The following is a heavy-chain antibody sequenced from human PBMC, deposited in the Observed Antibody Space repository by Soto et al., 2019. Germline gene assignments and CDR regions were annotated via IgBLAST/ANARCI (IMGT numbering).Heavy chain of an antibody. Sequence: GASVKVSCKASGYTFTTYAIHWVRQAPGRRLEWMGWINAGNGKTKYSQKFQDRVTITRDTSATTAYMELSSLTSEDTAVYYCARAGDDCSNTSCYMIDYWGQGTLVTVSS. D-gene: IGHD2-2*02. CDR2: INAGNGKT. CDR1: GYTFTTYA. J-gene: IGHJ4*02. V-gene: IGHV1-3*01. CDR3: ARAGDDCSNTSCYMIDY.